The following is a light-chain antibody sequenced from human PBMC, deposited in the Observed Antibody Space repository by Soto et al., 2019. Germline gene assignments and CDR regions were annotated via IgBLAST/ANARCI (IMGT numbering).Light chain of an antibody. CDR1: ISDLGSYNL. CDR3: CSYAGSSTFV. J-gene: IGLJ1*01. V-gene: IGLV2-23*01. Sequence: QSLVTQPSSVRGSPGQSNTLSCTGTISDLGSYNLVSWYQQHPGKAPKLMIYEGSKRPSGVSYRFSGYKSANTASLTISGLQTEDEADYYCCSYAGSSTFVFGTGTKVTV. CDR2: EGS.